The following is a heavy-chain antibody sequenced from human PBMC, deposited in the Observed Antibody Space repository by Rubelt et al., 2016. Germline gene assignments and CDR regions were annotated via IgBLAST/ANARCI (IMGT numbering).Heavy chain of an antibody. CDR1: GGSFSGYY. Sequence: QVQLQQWGAGLLKPSETLSLTCAVYGGSFSGYYWSWVRQPPGKGLEWIGYISDTGEFTNYNPALLSRVTVSIDKCKNQFFLSLKYVTAAVTDVYYCADEDAEDWYFDVWGRVTLVTVSS. CDR3: ADEDAEDWYFDV. CDR2: ISDTGEFT. J-gene: IGHJ2*01. V-gene: IGHV4-34*11.